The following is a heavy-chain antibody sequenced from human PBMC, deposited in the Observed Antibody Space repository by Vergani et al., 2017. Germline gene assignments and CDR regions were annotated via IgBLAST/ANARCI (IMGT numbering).Heavy chain of an antibody. CDR3: SRVNTETNGHRSSYYYRDV. CDR1: GGSFTSYH. J-gene: IGHJ1*01. Sequence: QVQLQQWGGGLLKPSETLSLTCVVNGGSFTSYHWTWIRQSPGEGLEWVGDIDHTGRPDYNPSLKSRLTMSVDKSRNQFSLTLNSVTATDTAIYFCSRVNTETNGHRSSYYYRDVGGQGPVVTVSP. D-gene: IGHD2-8*01. V-gene: IGHV4-34*01. CDR2: IDHTGRP.